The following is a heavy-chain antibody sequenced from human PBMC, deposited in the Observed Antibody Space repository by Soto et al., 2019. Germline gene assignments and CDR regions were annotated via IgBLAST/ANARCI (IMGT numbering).Heavy chain of an antibody. CDR1: VFTFTSYG. CDR2: IRGDGGQT. J-gene: IGHJ4*02. V-gene: IGHV3-23*01. D-gene: IGHD3-9*01. CDR3: ARDVGLDSDDFFAY. Sequence: GGSLRLSCTASVFTFTSYGMVWVRQAPGKGLQWVSTIRGDGGQTHYTDSVKGRFSISRDNSKNTVYLQMDSLRAEDTAMYFCARDVGLDSDDFFAYWGQGTQVTVSS.